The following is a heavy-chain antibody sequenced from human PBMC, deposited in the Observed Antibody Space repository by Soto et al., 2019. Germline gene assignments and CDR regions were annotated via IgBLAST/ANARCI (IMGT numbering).Heavy chain of an antibody. CDR3: ARDPTTVTNYYYCALDV. Sequence: QVQLQESGPGLVKPSETLSLTCTVSGGSVSSGSYYWSWIRQPPGKGLEWIGYISYSGSTNYNPALQXRXTXSXHTSKTRFSLKLSSVTAADTAVYYCARDPTTVTNYYYCALDVWGQGTTVTVSS. CDR1: GGSVSSGSYY. D-gene: IGHD4-17*01. J-gene: IGHJ6*02. CDR2: ISYSGST. V-gene: IGHV4-61*01.